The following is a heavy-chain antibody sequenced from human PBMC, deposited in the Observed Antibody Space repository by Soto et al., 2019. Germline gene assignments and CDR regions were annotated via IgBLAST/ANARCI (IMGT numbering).Heavy chain of an antibody. D-gene: IGHD3-10*01. CDR3: ASLSGSYYNGWAFDI. J-gene: IGHJ3*02. CDR1: GGSISSYY. Sequence: SETLSLTCTVSGGSISSYYWSWIRQPPGKGLEWIGYIYYSGSTNYNPSLKSRVTISVDTSKNQFSLKLSSVTAADTAVCYCASLSGSYYNGWAFDIWGQGTMVTVSS. V-gene: IGHV4-59*08. CDR2: IYYSGST.